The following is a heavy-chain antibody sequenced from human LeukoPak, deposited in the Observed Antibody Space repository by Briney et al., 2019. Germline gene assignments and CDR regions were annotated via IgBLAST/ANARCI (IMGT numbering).Heavy chain of an antibody. CDR2: INHSGST. V-gene: IGHV4-34*01. CDR1: GGSFIGYY. Sequence: SGALSLPCAVSGGSFIGYYWSWIRPPPGKGLVWIGEINHSGSTNYNPSLKSRVTISVDTSKNQFSLKLSSVTAADTAVYYSARGGIAAVAGTNHYYYGLDVWGQGTTVTVSS. CDR3: ARGGIAAVAGTNHYYYGLDV. J-gene: IGHJ6*02. D-gene: IGHD6-19*01.